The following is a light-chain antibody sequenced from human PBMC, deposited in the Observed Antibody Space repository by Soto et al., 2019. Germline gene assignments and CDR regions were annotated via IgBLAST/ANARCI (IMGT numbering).Light chain of an antibody. CDR1: SSDVGTYNY. CDR3: SSYTSSSTLL. V-gene: IGLV2-14*03. CDR2: XVS. J-gene: IGLJ2*01. Sequence: QSALTQPASVSGSPGQSITISCTGTSSDVGTYNYVSWYQHHPGKAPKLMIYXVSNRPSGXXXXXXGSKSGNTASLTISGXXAXXXXXXXCSSYTSSSTLLFGGGTKVTVL.